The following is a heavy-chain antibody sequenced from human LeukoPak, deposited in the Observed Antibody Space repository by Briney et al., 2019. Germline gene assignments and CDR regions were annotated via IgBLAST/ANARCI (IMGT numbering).Heavy chain of an antibody. J-gene: IGHJ4*02. D-gene: IGHD3-10*01. CDR1: GFTFSSYS. CDR3: ARDDHMVRGVIIPFDY. Sequence: GGSLRLSCAASGFTFSSYSMNWVRQAPGKGLEWVSSISSSSSYIYYADSVKGRFTISRDNAKNSLYLQMNSLRAEDTAVYYCARDDHMVRGVIIPFDYWGQGTLVTVSS. V-gene: IGHV3-21*01. CDR2: ISSSSSYI.